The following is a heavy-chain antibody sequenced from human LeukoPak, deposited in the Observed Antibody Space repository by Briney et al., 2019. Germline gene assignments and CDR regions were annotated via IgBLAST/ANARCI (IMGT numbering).Heavy chain of an antibody. V-gene: IGHV4-39*07. Sequence: SSETLSLTCTVSGGSISSSSYYWGWIRQPPGKGLEWIGSIYYRGSTYYNPSLKSRVTISVDTSKNQFSLKLSSVTAADTAVYYCASDYQYSSSWYQFGYWGQGTLVTVSS. CDR2: IYYRGST. CDR3: ASDYQYSSSWYQFGY. D-gene: IGHD6-13*01. CDR1: GGSISSSSYY. J-gene: IGHJ4*02.